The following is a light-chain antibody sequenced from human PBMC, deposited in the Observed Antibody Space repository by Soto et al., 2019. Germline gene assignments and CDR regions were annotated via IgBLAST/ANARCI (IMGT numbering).Light chain of an antibody. CDR2: GAS. CDR3: QQYNNWWT. V-gene: IGKV3-15*01. Sequence: EVVMTQSPATLSVSPGERATLSCRASQSVSSSLAWYQQKPGQAPSLLIYGASTTATGIPARFSGSGSETEFTLTISSLQSEDFAVYYCQQYNNWWTFGQGTKVEIK. J-gene: IGKJ1*01. CDR1: QSVSSS.